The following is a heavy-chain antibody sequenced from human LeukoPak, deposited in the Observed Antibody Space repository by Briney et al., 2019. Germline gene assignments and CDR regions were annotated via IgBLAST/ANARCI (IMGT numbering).Heavy chain of an antibody. CDR3: AKDSHDGIAAVGLDY. V-gene: IGHV3-9*01. J-gene: IGHJ4*02. Sequence: GRSLRLSCAASGFTFDDYAMHWVRQAPGKGLEWVSDISWNSGSIGYADSVKGRFTISRDNAKNPLYLQMNSLRAEDTALYYCAKDSHDGIAAVGLDYWGQGTLVTVSS. CDR2: ISWNSGSI. D-gene: IGHD6-13*01. CDR1: GFTFDDYA.